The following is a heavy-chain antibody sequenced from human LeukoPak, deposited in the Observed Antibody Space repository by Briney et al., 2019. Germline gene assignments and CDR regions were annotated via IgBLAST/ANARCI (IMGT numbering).Heavy chain of an antibody. CDR2: INPSDGST. V-gene: IGHV1-46*01. D-gene: IGHD3-3*01. CDR1: GYTFTSYY. J-gene: IGHJ4*02. Sequence: ASVKLSCKASGYTFTSYYMHWVRQAPGQGLEWMGIINPSDGSTSNAQNFQGRVTMTRDTSTSTVYMEVSSLRSEDTAVYYCARSSGYYVYDYWGQGTLVTVSS. CDR3: ARSSGYYVYDY.